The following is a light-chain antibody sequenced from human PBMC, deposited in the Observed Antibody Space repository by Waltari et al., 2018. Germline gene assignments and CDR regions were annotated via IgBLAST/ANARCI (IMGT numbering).Light chain of an antibody. CDR2: EGT. Sequence: QSALTQPASVSGSPGQSITISCTGSTSAVGGYNLVSWYRQFPNKAPQLIIYEGTRRPSGVSRRFSASKSGNTASLTISGLQAEDEALYFCSSYARSDNSVLFGGGTQLSVL. CDR3: SSYARSDNSVL. CDR1: TSAVGGYNL. V-gene: IGLV2-23*01. J-gene: IGLJ2*01.